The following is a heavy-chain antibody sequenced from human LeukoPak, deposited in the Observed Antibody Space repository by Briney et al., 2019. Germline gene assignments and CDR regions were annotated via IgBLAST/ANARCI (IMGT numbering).Heavy chain of an antibody. CDR1: GFNFRSFA. J-gene: IGHJ3*02. CDR3: ARGNTALGGAFDI. D-gene: IGHD2-21*02. CDR2: MSGDGGST. V-gene: IGHV3-64*01. Sequence: GGSLRLSCAGSGFNFRSFALHWVRQAPGKGLEYVSGMSGDGGSTFHANSVKGRFTISRDNSKNTLCLQMGSLKTEDMALYYCARGNTALGGAFDIWGPGTVVSVS.